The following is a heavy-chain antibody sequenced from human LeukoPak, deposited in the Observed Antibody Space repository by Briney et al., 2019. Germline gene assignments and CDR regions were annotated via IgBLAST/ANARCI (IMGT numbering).Heavy chain of an antibody. Sequence: ASVKVSCKTSGYTFTSYYMHRVRQAPGQGLEWMGIINPSGGSTSYAQKFQGRVTMTRDMSTSTVYMELSSLRSEDTAVYYCARDSEDTTMGPGYWGQGTLVTVSS. D-gene: IGHD5-18*01. V-gene: IGHV1-46*01. CDR3: ARDSEDTTMGPGY. CDR2: INPSGGST. J-gene: IGHJ4*02. CDR1: GYTFTSYY.